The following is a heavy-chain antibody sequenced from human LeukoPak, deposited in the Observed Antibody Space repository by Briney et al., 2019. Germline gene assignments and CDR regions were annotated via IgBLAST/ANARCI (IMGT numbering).Heavy chain of an antibody. Sequence: SETLSLTCTVSGGSVYSATYNWNWIRQPPGKGLQWIGSIYYSGSTNYNPSLKGRVTILLDTSKNQFSLRLSSVIAADTAVYYCARESDDLWGGYRPPWFDPWGQGTLVTVSS. CDR2: IYYSGST. CDR1: GGSVYSATYN. D-gene: IGHD3-16*02. J-gene: IGHJ5*02. V-gene: IGHV4-61*01. CDR3: ARESDDLWGGYRPPWFDP.